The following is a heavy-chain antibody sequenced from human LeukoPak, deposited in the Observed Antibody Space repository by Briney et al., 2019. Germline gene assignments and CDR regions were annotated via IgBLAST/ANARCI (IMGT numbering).Heavy chain of an antibody. CDR2: IDPSDSET. CDR1: GYSFTSYW. D-gene: IGHD5-18*01. V-gene: IGHV5-51*01. J-gene: IGHJ4*02. CDR3: ARQTAMGRSGDY. Sequence: GESLKISCEASGYSFTSYWIGWVRQMPGKGLEWMGIIDPSDSETRYTPSFQGQVTISVDKSLTTADLQWNSLKASDTAMYYCARQTAMGRSGDYWGQGTLVTVSS.